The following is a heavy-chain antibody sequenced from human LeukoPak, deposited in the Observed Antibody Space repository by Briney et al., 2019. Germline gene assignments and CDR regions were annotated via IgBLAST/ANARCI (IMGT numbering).Heavy chain of an antibody. Sequence: GGSLRLSCAASGFTFSSYAMSWVRQAPGKGLEWVSAISGSGGSTYYADSVKGRFTISRDNSENTLYLQMNSLRAEDTAVYYCAKGTCRGGSCYRFDYWGQGTLVTVSS. D-gene: IGHD2-15*01. CDR1: GFTFSSYA. V-gene: IGHV3-23*01. CDR3: AKGTCRGGSCYRFDY. CDR2: ISGSGGST. J-gene: IGHJ4*02.